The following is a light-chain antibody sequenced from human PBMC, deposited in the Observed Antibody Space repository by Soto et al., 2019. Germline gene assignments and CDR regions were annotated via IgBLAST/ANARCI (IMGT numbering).Light chain of an antibody. J-gene: IGLJ1*01. CDR3: SSYASDSTLL. Sequence: QSALTQPASVSESPGQSITISCTGTSSDVGGYNHVSWYQQHPGKAPKLVIYDVNNRPSGVSNRFSGSKSGNTASLTISGLQAEDEGDYYCSSYASDSTLLFGTGTKLTVL. V-gene: IGLV2-14*03. CDR1: SSDVGGYNH. CDR2: DVN.